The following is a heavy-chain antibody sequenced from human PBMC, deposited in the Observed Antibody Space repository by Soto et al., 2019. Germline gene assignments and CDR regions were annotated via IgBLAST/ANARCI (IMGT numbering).Heavy chain of an antibody. CDR3: AKDMTTGYYYGMDV. V-gene: IGHV3-9*01. CDR2: FSWNRGSI. Sequence: EVQLVESGGGLVQPGRSLRLSCVASGFNFDDYAMHWVRQVPGEGLEWVSGFSWNRGSIGYADSVKGRFTISRDNAKNSLYLQMNSLRAEDTALYYCAKDMTTGYYYGMDVWGQGTTVTVSS. J-gene: IGHJ6*02. D-gene: IGHD2-15*01. CDR1: GFNFDDYA.